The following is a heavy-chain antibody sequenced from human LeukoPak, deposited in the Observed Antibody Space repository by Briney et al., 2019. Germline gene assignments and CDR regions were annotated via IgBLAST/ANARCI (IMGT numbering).Heavy chain of an antibody. D-gene: IGHD5-24*01. CDR3: ARDIGYNTSDY. CDR2: IKEDGSEK. J-gene: IGHJ4*02. V-gene: IGHV3-7*05. Sequence: PVGSLRLSCGASGFTFSSYWMTWVRQAPGKGLEWVANIKEDGSEKHYVDSVKGRFTISRDNGKNSLYLQMNSLRAEDTAVYYCARDIGYNTSDYWGQGTLVTVSS. CDR1: GFTFSSYW.